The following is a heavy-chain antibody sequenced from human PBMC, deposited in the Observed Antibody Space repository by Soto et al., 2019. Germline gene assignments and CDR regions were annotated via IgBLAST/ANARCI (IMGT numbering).Heavy chain of an antibody. D-gene: IGHD5-12*01. Sequence: SETLSLTCTVSGGSISSGDYYWSWIRQPPGKGLEWIGYIYYSGSTYYNPSLKSRVTISVDTSKNQFSLKLSSVTAADTAVYYCARVLSGYDSLGYNWFDPRGQRTPVTVSS. CDR2: IYYSGST. CDR3: ARVLSGYDSLGYNWFDP. J-gene: IGHJ5*02. V-gene: IGHV4-30-4*01. CDR1: GGSISSGDYY.